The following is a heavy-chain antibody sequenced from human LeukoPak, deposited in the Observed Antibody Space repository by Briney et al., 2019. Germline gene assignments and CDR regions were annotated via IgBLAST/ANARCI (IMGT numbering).Heavy chain of an antibody. CDR2: IDHRGST. Sequence: PSETLSLTCAVYSDSFSGYYWSWLRQPPGKGLEWLGEIDHRGSTNYNPCLKSRLTISLDTSKNQFSLKLSSVTAADTAVYYCARDGSGSYGPKPIDYWGQGTLVTVSS. V-gene: IGHV4-34*01. CDR1: SDSFSGYY. D-gene: IGHD3-10*01. J-gene: IGHJ4*02. CDR3: ARDGSGSYGPKPIDY.